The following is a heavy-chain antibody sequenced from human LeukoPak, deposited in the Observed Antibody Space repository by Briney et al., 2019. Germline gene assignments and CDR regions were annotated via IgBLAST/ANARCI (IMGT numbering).Heavy chain of an antibody. CDR3: AKDPSLRMTFPL. Sequence: GGSLRLSCAASGFTFTHYGMHWVRQAPGKGLEWVAIISYDGTNGYYADSVKGRFTIFRDNSQNMVYLQMNSLRTEDTAVYYCAKDPSLRMTFPLWGQGTLVTVSS. CDR1: GFTFTHYG. CDR2: ISYDGTNG. D-gene: IGHD2-21*02. V-gene: IGHV3-30*18. J-gene: IGHJ4*02.